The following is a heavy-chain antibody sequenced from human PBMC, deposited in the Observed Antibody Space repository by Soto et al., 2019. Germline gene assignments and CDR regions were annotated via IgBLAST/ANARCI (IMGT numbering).Heavy chain of an antibody. CDR1: GGSVSSGTHY. Sequence: QVQLQESGPGLVKPSETLSLTCSVSGGSVSSGTHYWSWIRQPPGKGLEWIGYIYYTGTTKYNPSLKSRTSISVDTSKNQFSLKMSSVTAADTALYDCARDPHDYGVPAGGIDVWGQGTTVTVSS. CDR2: IYYTGTT. J-gene: IGHJ6*02. D-gene: IGHD4-17*01. CDR3: ARDPHDYGVPAGGIDV. V-gene: IGHV4-61*01.